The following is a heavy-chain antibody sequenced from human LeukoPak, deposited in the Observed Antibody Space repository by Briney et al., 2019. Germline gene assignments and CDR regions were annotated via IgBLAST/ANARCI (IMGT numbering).Heavy chain of an antibody. CDR1: GGSISSYY. Sequence: PSETLSLTCTVSGGSISSYYWSWIRQPPGKGLEWIGYIYYIGSTNYNPSLKGRVTISVDTSKNQFSLKLSSVTAADTAVYYCARFGVGYFDYWGQGTLVTVSS. J-gene: IGHJ4*02. CDR2: IYYIGST. V-gene: IGHV4-59*01. CDR3: ARFGVGYFDY. D-gene: IGHD3-3*01.